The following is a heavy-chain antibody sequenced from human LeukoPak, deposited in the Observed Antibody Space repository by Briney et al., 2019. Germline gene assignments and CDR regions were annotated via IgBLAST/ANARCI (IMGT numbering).Heavy chain of an antibody. CDR3: ARANFLYCSSSTCLFDY. D-gene: IGHD2-2*01. CDR2: INPNDGDT. J-gene: IGHJ4*02. Sequence: ASVKVSCKASGYTFTDYYMHWVRQAPGQGFEWMGWINPNDGDTNYAQKFQGRVTMTRDTSISTALMEVSRLRSDDTAVYYCARANFLYCSSSTCLFDYWGQGTLVTVSS. CDR1: GYTFTDYY. V-gene: IGHV1-2*02.